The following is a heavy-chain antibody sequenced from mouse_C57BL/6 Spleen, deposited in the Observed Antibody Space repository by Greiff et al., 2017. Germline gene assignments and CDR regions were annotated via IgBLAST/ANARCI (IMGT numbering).Heavy chain of an antibody. D-gene: IGHD2-1*01. CDR1: GIDFRRYW. CDR2: ITPDSSTI. V-gene: IGHV4-1*01. CDR3: ARRVANLLGFAY. J-gene: IGHJ3*01. Sequence: EVKVVESGGGLVKPGGSLKLSCAASGIDFRRYWMSWVRRAPGKGLEWIGEITPDSSTINYAPSLKDKFIISRDNAKNTLYLQMSKVRSEDTALYYCARRVANLLGFAYWVQGTLVTVAA.